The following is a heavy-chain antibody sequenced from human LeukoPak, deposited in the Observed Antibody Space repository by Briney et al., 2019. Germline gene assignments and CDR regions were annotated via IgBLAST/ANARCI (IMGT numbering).Heavy chain of an antibody. CDR1: GFTFSSYE. J-gene: IGHJ3*02. CDR2: ISSGGSAI. D-gene: IGHD4-11*01. Sequence: PGGSLRLSCAASGFTFSSYEINWVRQAPGKGLEWVSYISSGGSAIYYADSVKGRFTISRDNAKNSLYLHMNSLRAEDTAVYYCARGNSRAFDIWGQGTMVTVSS. V-gene: IGHV3-48*03. CDR3: ARGNSRAFDI.